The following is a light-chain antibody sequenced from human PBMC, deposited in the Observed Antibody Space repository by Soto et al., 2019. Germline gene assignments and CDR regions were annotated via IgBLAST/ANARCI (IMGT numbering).Light chain of an antibody. J-gene: IGKJ1*01. V-gene: IGKV3-11*01. CDR1: QSVSSY. Sequence: EIVLTQSPATLSLSPGERATLSCRASQSVSSYLAWYQQKPGQAPRLLIYDASNRATDIPDRFSGSGSGTDFTLTISSLEPEDFAVYYCQQRANWPRTFGQGTKVEIK. CDR2: DAS. CDR3: QQRANWPRT.